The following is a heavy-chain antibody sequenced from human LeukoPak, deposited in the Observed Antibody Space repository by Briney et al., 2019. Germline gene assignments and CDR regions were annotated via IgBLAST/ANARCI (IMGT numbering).Heavy chain of an antibody. D-gene: IGHD2-15*01. J-gene: IGHJ3*02. CDR1: GGTFSSYA. CDR3: AGEGAAVVRGFDI. CDR2: IIPIFGTA. V-gene: IGHV1-69*05. Sequence: SVKVSCKASGGTFSSYAISWVRQAPGQGLEWMGGIIPIFGTANYAQKFQGRVTITTDESTSTAYMELSSLRSEDTAVYYCAGEGAAVVRGFDIWGQGTMVTVSS.